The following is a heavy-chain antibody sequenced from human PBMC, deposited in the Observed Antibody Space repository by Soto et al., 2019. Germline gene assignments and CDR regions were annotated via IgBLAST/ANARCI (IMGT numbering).Heavy chain of an antibody. Sequence: SETLSLTCAVYGGSFSGYYWSWIRQPPGKGLEWIGEINHSGSTNYNPSLKSRVTISVDTSKNQFSLKLSSVTAADTAVYYCASDSDSSGWPSYAFDIWGQGTMVTVSS. D-gene: IGHD6-19*01. CDR3: ASDSDSSGWPSYAFDI. V-gene: IGHV4-34*01. CDR1: GGSFSGYY. J-gene: IGHJ3*02. CDR2: INHSGST.